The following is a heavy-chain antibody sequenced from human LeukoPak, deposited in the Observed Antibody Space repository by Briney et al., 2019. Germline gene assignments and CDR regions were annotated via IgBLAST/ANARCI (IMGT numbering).Heavy chain of an antibody. D-gene: IGHD2-21*02. CDR3: ARDIGSVCGGDCYSSFHYYYYGMDV. Sequence: GGSLRLSCAVSGLTFSDYYMSWTRQAPGKGPELVSYISPSGSSIFYVDSVKGRFTISRDNAKNSLYLQMNSLRAEDTAVYYCARDIGSVCGGDCYSSFHYYYYGMDVWGQGTTVTVSS. V-gene: IGHV3-11*01. CDR1: GLTFSDYY. J-gene: IGHJ6*02. CDR2: ISPSGSSI.